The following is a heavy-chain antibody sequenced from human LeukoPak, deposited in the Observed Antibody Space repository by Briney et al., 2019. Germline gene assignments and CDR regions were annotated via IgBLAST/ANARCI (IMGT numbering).Heavy chain of an antibody. J-gene: IGHJ3*01. D-gene: IGHD2-15*01. CDR2: INTNTGNP. V-gene: IGHV7-4-1*02. Sequence: ASVKVSCKASGYTFTSYAMNWVRQAPGQGLEWMGWINTNTGNPTYAQGFTGRFVFSLDTSVSTAYLQISSLKAEDTAVYYCAREGPDCSGGSCYSVDNWFDPWGQGTMVTVSS. CDR3: AREGPDCSGGSCYSVDNWFDP. CDR1: GYTFTSYA.